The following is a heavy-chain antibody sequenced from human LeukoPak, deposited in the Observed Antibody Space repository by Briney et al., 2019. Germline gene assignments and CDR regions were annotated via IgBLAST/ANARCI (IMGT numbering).Heavy chain of an antibody. Sequence: PGGSLRLSCAASGFTFSSYAMSWVRQAPGKGLEWVSAISGSGGSTYYADSVKGRFTISRDNSKNTLYLQMNSLRAEDTAVYYCAKPHCSSTSCQRGAFDIWGQGTMVTVSS. V-gene: IGHV3-23*01. CDR1: GFTFSSYA. CDR3: AKPHCSSTSCQRGAFDI. D-gene: IGHD2-2*01. CDR2: ISGSGGST. J-gene: IGHJ3*02.